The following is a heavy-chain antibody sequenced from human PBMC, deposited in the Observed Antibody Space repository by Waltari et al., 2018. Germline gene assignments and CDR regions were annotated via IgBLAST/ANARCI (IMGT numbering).Heavy chain of an antibody. CDR1: GFTFSSYS. CDR2: ISSSSSYI. D-gene: IGHD6-13*01. Sequence: EVQLVESGGGLVKPGGSLRLSCAASGFTFSSYSMNWVRQAPGKGLEWVSSISSSSSYIYYADSVKGRFTISRDNAKNSLYLQMNSLRAEDTAVYYCARVDDSSWYAKDFDYWGQGTLVTVSS. J-gene: IGHJ4*02. V-gene: IGHV3-21*01. CDR3: ARVDDSSWYAKDFDY.